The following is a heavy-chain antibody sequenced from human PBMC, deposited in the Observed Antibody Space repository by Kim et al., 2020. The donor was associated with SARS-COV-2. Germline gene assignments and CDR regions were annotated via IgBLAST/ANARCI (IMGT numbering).Heavy chain of an antibody. CDR1: GFTFSSYS. CDR3: ARDEPSFGVVMYYFDY. J-gene: IGHJ4*02. CDR2: ISSSSSYI. Sequence: GGSLRLSCAASGFTFSSYSMNWVRQAPGKGLEWVSSISSSSSYIYYADSVKGRFTISRDNAKNSLYLQMNSLRAEDTAVYYCARDEPSFGVVMYYFDYWGQGTLVTVSS. D-gene: IGHD3-3*01. V-gene: IGHV3-21*01.